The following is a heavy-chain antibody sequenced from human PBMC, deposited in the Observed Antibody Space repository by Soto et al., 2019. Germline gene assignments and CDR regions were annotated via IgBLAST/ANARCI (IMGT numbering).Heavy chain of an antibody. J-gene: IGHJ5*02. CDR3: GSVRPSGYVLS. CDR1: VGSLISYY. Sequence: SETLSLTCTVSVGSLISYYWTWIRQSPGKGLEWIGYVYFSGNTNYNPSLKSRVTISIDTSKNQFSLRLASVTAADTAFYYCGSVRPSGYVLSWGQGTLVTVSS. D-gene: IGHD6-25*01. V-gene: IGHV4-59*01. CDR2: VYFSGNT.